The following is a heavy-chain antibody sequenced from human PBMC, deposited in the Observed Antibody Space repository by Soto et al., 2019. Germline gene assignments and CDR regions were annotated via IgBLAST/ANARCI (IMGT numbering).Heavy chain of an antibody. CDR2: ISYDGSNK. D-gene: IGHD4-17*01. J-gene: IGHJ6*02. CDR3: AKDRDDYGDYRVPYYYGMDV. CDR1: GFTFSSYG. V-gene: IGHV3-30*18. Sequence: QVQLVESGGGVVQPGRSLRLSCAASGFTFSSYGMDWVRQAPGKGLEWVAVISYDGSNKYYADSVKGRFTISRDNSKNTLYLQMNSLRAEDTAVYYCAKDRDDYGDYRVPYYYGMDVWVQGTTVTVSS.